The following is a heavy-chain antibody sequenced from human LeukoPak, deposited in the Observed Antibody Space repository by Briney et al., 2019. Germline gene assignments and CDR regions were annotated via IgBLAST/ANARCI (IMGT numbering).Heavy chain of an antibody. CDR2: VHDRN. Sequence: GGSLRLSCAASGFIFRNYAMSWLRQAPGRGLEWVSTVHDRNYYADSVMGRFTISRDDSRSTLYLQMDNLRAEDTAVYYCAKDQTGDGYNSIWGQGTLVTVSS. D-gene: IGHD5-24*01. J-gene: IGHJ4*02. V-gene: IGHV3-23*01. CDR1: GFIFRNYA. CDR3: AKDQTGDGYNSI.